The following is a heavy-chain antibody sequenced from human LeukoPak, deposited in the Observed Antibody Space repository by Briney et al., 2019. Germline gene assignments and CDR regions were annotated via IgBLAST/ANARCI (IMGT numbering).Heavy chain of an antibody. Sequence: GGSLRLSCAASGFTFGSYWMQWVRQTPEKGLVWVAHINNDGSNTIYADSVKGRFTTSRDNAKNTLYLQMNSLTAEDTAVYYCVKASPPRYSGSPPAYWGQGTLVTVSS. CDR2: INNDGSNT. J-gene: IGHJ4*02. CDR1: GFTFGSYW. D-gene: IGHD1-26*01. CDR3: VKASPPRYSGSPPAY. V-gene: IGHV3-74*01.